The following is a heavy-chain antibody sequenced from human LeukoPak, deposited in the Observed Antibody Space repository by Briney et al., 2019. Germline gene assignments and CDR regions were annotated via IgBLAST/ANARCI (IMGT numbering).Heavy chain of an antibody. CDR3: GRDQANYFDSSGFSTY. Sequence: GGSLRLSCTASGFTVSSNYINWVRQAPGKGLEWVSVIYSGGSTYYADSVKGRFTISRDNSKSTVHLQMNSLRAGDTAVYYCGRDQANYFDSSGFSTYWGQGTLVTVAS. J-gene: IGHJ4*02. CDR1: GFTVSSNY. D-gene: IGHD3-22*01. V-gene: IGHV3-53*01. CDR2: IYSGGST.